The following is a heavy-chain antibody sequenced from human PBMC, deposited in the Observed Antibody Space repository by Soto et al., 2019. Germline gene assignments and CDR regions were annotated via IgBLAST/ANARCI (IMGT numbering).Heavy chain of an antibody. CDR3: ASAAVTGTAGLDF. J-gene: IGHJ4*02. D-gene: IGHD6-19*01. CDR1: GYTFSGFY. V-gene: IGHV1-2*02. CDR2: INPNSGGT. Sequence: QVLLLQSGAEVKKPGASVKVSCKASGYTFSGFYMHWVRQAPGQGLEWMGWINPNSGGTKSAEKVQGRVTRTRDTSISTAYMELSRLKSDDTAVYYCASAAVTGTAGLDFWGQGTQVTVSS.